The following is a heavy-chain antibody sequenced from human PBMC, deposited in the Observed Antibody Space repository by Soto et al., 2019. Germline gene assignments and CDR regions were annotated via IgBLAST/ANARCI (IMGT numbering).Heavy chain of an antibody. CDR3: AKAPYSGYAYWFAR. V-gene: IGHV3-9*01. J-gene: IGHJ5*02. Sequence: EVQLVESGGGLVQPGRSLRLSCAASGFTFDDYAMHWVRQAPGKGLEWVSGIRWNSGSIGYADSVKGRFTISRDNAKNPLYLQRYSLGAEATALYYCAKAPYSGYAYWFARWGKGNLVIVSS. CDR2: IRWNSGSI. D-gene: IGHD5-12*01. CDR1: GFTFDDYA.